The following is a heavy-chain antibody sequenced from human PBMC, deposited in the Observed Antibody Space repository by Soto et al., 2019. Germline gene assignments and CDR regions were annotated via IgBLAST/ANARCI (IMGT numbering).Heavy chain of an antibody. Sequence: GGSLRLSCAASGFTFSSYAMSWVRQAPGKGLEWVSVISDNGSSKYYADSVKGRFTISRDNSKDTLYLQMNSLRAEDTAVYYCATSMVRGVMIDYYYGMDVWGQGTTVTVSS. CDR2: ISDNGSSK. J-gene: IGHJ6*02. CDR3: ATSMVRGVMIDYYYGMDV. V-gene: IGHV3-30*03. CDR1: GFTFSSYA. D-gene: IGHD3-10*01.